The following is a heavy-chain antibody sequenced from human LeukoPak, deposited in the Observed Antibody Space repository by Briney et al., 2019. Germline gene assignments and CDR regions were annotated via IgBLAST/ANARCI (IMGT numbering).Heavy chain of an antibody. V-gene: IGHV4-34*01. CDR3: ARYCSSTSCYSPNAFDI. Sequence: KSSETLSLTCAVYGGSFSGYYWGWIRQPPGKGLEWIGEINHSGSTNYNPSLKSRVTISVDTPKNQFSLKLSSVTAADTAVYYCARYCSSTSCYSPNAFDIWGQGTMVTVSS. D-gene: IGHD2-2*01. CDR1: GGSFSGYY. J-gene: IGHJ3*02. CDR2: INHSGST.